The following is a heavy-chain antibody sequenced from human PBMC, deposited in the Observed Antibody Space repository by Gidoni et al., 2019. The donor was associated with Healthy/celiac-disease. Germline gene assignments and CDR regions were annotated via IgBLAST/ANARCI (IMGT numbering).Heavy chain of an antibody. J-gene: IGHJ4*02. V-gene: IGHV1-2*04. D-gene: IGHD3-3*01. CDR2: INPNSGGT. CDR3: ARGGYNYDFWSGQIDY. CDR1: GYTFTGYY. Sequence: QVQLVQSGAEVKKPGASVKVSCKASGYTFTGYYMHWVRQAPGQGLEWMGWINPNSGGTNYAQKFQGWVTMTRDTSISTAYMELSRLRSDDTAVYYCARGGYNYDFWSGQIDYWGQGTLVTVSS.